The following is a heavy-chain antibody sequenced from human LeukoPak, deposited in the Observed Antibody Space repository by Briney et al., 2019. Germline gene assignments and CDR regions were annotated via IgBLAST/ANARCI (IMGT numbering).Heavy chain of an antibody. V-gene: IGHV3-74*01. Sequence: GGSLRLSCAASGNYWMHWVRQAPGKGLVWVSLINSDGSWTSYADSVKGRFTISKDNAKYTVYLQMNNLRAKDTAVYYCVSFYETYWGRGTLVTVSS. CDR1: GNYW. J-gene: IGHJ4*02. CDR3: VSFYETY. D-gene: IGHD2-2*01. CDR2: INSDGSWT.